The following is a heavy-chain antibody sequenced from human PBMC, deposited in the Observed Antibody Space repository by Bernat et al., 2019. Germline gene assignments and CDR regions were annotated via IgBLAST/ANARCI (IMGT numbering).Heavy chain of an antibody. CDR2: ISGSGGST. D-gene: IGHD6-19*01. J-gene: IGHJ2*01. V-gene: IGHV3-23*01. CDR1: GVTFSSYA. Sequence: EVQLLESGGGLVQPGGSLRLSCAASGVTFSSYAMSWVRQAPGKGLEWVSAISGSGGSTYYADSVKGRFTISRDNSKNTLYLQMNSLRAEDTAVYYCAKVGTYSSGWYLGWYFDLWGRGTLVTVSS. CDR3: AKVGTYSSGWYLGWYFDL.